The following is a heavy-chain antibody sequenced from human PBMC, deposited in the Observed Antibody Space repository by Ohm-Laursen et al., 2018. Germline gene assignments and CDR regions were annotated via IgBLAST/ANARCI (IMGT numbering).Heavy chain of an antibody. CDR3: AKGIWSASDY. CDR2: ISYDGSAK. V-gene: IGHV3-30*18. Sequence: SLRLSCAASGFTFRNYGMQWVRQAPGKGLEWVAVISYDGSAKLYTDSVKGRFAISRDNSKNTLYLQMNSLRAEDTAVYYCAKGIWSASDYWGQGTLVTVSS. J-gene: IGHJ4*02. D-gene: IGHD3-16*01. CDR1: GFTFRNYG.